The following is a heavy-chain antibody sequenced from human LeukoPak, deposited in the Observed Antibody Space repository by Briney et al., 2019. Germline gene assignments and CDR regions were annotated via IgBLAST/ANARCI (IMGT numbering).Heavy chain of an antibody. Sequence: SETLSLTCAVYGGSFSGYYWSWIRQPPGKGLEWIGEINHSGSTNYNPSLKSRVTISVDTSKNQFSLKLSSVTAADTAVYYCARQIAGKYCSSTSCYLWGPARAKYYYYMDVWGKGTTVTVSS. CDR2: INHSGST. D-gene: IGHD2-2*01. V-gene: IGHV4-34*01. J-gene: IGHJ6*03. CDR3: ARQIAGKYCSSTSCYLWGPARAKYYYYMDV. CDR1: GGSFSGYY.